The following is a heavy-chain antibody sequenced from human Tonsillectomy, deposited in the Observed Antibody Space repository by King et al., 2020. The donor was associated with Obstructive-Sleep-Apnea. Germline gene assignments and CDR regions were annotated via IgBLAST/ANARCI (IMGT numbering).Heavy chain of an antibody. CDR3: AREGADGTNWFDP. D-gene: IGHD6-13*01. Sequence: QLQESGPGLLKPSETLSLTCTVSGGSISDSSYSWDWIRQPPGKGLEWIGSFYYSGRTYYNPSLKTRVTISVDASKNQFSLKLNSVTAADTAVYYCAREGADGTNWFDPWGQGTLVTVSS. CDR2: FYYSGRT. J-gene: IGHJ5*02. CDR1: GGSISDSSYS. V-gene: IGHV4-39*07.